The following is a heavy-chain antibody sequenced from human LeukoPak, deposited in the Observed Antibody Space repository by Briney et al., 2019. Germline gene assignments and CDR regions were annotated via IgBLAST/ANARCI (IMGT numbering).Heavy chain of an antibody. CDR3: AGHLPYSNYCYY. CDR2: IYYSGST. V-gene: IGHV4-39*01. D-gene: IGHD4-11*01. J-gene: IGHJ4*02. Sequence: SETLSLTCTVSGGSTSSSSYYWGWIRQPPGKGLEWIASIYYSGSTYYNPSLKSRVTISVDTSKNQFSLKLSSVTAADTAVYYCAGHLPYSNYCYYWGQGTLVTVSS. CDR1: GGSTSSSSYY.